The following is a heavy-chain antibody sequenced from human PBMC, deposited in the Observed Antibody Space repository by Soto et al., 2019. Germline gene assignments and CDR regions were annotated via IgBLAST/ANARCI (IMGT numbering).Heavy chain of an antibody. J-gene: IGHJ6*02. CDR1: GGTFSSYA. V-gene: IGHV1-69*12. CDR2: IIPIFGTA. CDR3: ARGGARSRYGMDV. Sequence: QVQLVQSGAEVKKPGSSVKVSCKASGGTFSSYAISWVRQAPGQGLEWMGGIIPIFGTANYAQKFQGRVTVTADESTGTAHMERSSLGSEDTAVYYCARGGARSRYGMDVWGQGTTVTVSS.